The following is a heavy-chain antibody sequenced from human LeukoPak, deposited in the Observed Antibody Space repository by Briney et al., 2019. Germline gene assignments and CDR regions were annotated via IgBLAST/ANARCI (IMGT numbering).Heavy chain of an antibody. V-gene: IGHV1-2*06. J-gene: IGHJ3*02. CDR1: GYTFTSYG. D-gene: IGHD6-19*01. CDR2: INPNSGGT. CDR3: ARGGVAGRGDI. Sequence: GASVKVSCKASGYTFTSYGISWVRQAPGQGLEWMGRINPNSGGTNYAQKFQGRVTMTRDTSISTAYMELSRLRSDDTAVYYCARGGVAGRGDIWGQGTMVTVSS.